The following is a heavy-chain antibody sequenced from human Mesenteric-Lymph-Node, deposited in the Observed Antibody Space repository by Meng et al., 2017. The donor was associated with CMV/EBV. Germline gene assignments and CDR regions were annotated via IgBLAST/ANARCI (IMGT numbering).Heavy chain of an antibody. J-gene: IGHJ4*02. V-gene: IGHV5-10-1*01. CDR1: GYSVTTDW. CDR2: IDPSDSYT. CDR3: ARHGYSGYDYFE. D-gene: IGHD5-12*01. Sequence: CNASGYSVTTDWISRVRQMPGQGLEWMGKIDPSDSYTNYNPSFQGHVAISIDKSINTAYLQWSSLKASDTAMYYCARHGYSGYDYFEWGQGTLVTVSS.